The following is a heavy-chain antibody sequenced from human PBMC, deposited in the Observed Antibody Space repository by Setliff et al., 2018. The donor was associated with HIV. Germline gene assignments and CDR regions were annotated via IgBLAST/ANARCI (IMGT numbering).Heavy chain of an antibody. Sequence: WASVKVSCKASGGTFSLYAINWVRQAPGQGLEWMGGIIPIFNTANYAQKFQGRVTITADGSTSTAYMELSSLRFEDTATYYCARDQATGYEKVWFSWIDPWGQGTLVTVSS. J-gene: IGHJ5*02. CDR2: IIPIFNTA. V-gene: IGHV1-69*13. CDR1: GGTFSLYA. D-gene: IGHD5-12*01. CDR3: ARDQATGYEKVWFSWIDP.